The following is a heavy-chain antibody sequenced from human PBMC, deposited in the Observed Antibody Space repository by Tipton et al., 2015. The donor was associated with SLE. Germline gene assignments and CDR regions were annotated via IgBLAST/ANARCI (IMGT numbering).Heavy chain of an antibody. CDR3: ARTGELYYDFWSGYLPRPYFDY. CDR1: GFTFSSYA. Sequence: LRLSCAASGFTFSSYAMSWVRQAPGKGLEWIGSIYYSGSTYYNPSLKSRVTISVDTSKNQFSLKLSSVTAADTAVYYCARTGELYYDFWSGYLPRPYFDYWGQGTLVTVSS. V-gene: IGHV4-38-2*01. J-gene: IGHJ4*02. D-gene: IGHD3-3*01. CDR2: IYYSGST.